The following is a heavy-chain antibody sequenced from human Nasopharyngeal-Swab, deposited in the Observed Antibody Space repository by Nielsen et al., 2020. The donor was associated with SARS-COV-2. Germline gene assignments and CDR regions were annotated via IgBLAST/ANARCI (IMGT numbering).Heavy chain of an antibody. Sequence: SETLSLTCSVSGDSISSTSYYWAWIRQAPGKGLEWIGRVHYSGSTYYNPSLKSRVTISVDTSKNQFSLKLNSVTAADTAVYYCTRDRPFYDFWSNFRFDFWGQGTLVTVSS. J-gene: IGHJ4*02. V-gene: IGHV4-39*07. D-gene: IGHD3-3*01. CDR1: GDSISSTSYY. CDR3: TRDRPFYDFWSNFRFDF. CDR2: VHYSGST.